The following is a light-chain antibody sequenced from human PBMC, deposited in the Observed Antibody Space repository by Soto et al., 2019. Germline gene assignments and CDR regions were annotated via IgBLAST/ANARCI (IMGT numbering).Light chain of an antibody. J-gene: IGLJ2*01. CDR2: EGS. CDR1: SSDIGNYNL. CDR3: FSFAGSTPS. Sequence: QSALTQPASVSGSPGQSITISCTGTSSDIGNYNLVSWYQQHPGKAPKLIIYEGSKRPSGVSNRFSASKSGNTASLTISGLQAEDGADYYCFSFAGSTPSFGGGTKVTVL. V-gene: IGLV2-23*01.